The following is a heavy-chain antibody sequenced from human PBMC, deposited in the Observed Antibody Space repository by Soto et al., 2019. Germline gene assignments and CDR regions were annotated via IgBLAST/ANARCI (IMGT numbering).Heavy chain of an antibody. Sequence: GGSLRLSCAASGFTFSSYSMNWVRQAPGKGLEWVSSISSSSSYIYYADSVKGRFTISRDNAKNSLYLQMNSLRAEDTALYYCAKDRGGGYCSGGSCSYGMDVWGQGTTVTVSS. J-gene: IGHJ6*02. V-gene: IGHV3-21*04. CDR2: ISSSSSYI. D-gene: IGHD2-15*01. CDR3: AKDRGGGYCSGGSCSYGMDV. CDR1: GFTFSSYS.